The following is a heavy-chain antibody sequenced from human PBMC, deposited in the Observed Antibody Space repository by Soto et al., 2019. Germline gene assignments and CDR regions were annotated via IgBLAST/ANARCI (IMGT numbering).Heavy chain of an antibody. D-gene: IGHD5-18*01. CDR1: GGSISSSNW. J-gene: IGHJ6*02. Sequence: SETLSLTCAVSGGSISSSNWWSWVRQPPGKGLEWIGEIYHSGSTSYNPSLKSRVTISVDKSKNQFSLKLSSVTAADTAVYYCARTWIQLYYYYGMDVWGQGTTVTVSS. CDR2: IYHSGST. CDR3: ARTWIQLYYYYGMDV. V-gene: IGHV4-4*02.